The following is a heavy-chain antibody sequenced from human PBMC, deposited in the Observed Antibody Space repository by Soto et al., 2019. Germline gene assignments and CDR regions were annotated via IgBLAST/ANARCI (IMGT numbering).Heavy chain of an antibody. J-gene: IGHJ6*03. Sequence: QVQLQESGPGLVKPSQTLSLTCTVSGGSISSSGYFWSWIRQHPGKGLEWIGYIYYSGSTYYNPSLKSRVTISVDTSKNQFSLKLSSVTAADTAVYYCARESRTVTTYYYYYYMDVWGKGTTVTVSS. CDR2: IYYSGST. V-gene: IGHV4-31*03. CDR3: ARESRTVTTYYYYYYMDV. D-gene: IGHD4-4*01. CDR1: GGSISSSGYF.